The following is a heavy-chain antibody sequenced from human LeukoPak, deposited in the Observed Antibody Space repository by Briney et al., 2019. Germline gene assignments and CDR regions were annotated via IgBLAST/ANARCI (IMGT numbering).Heavy chain of an antibody. V-gene: IGHV4-4*07. Sequence: PSETLSLTCTVSGGSISSYYWSWIRQPAGKGLEWIGRIYTSGSTNYNPSLKSRVTMSVDTSKNQFSLKLSSVTAADTAVYYRARDRDKDHSDNWFDPWGQGTLVTVSS. CDR2: IYTSGST. J-gene: IGHJ5*02. D-gene: IGHD2-15*01. CDR1: GGSISSYY. CDR3: ARDRDKDHSDNWFDP.